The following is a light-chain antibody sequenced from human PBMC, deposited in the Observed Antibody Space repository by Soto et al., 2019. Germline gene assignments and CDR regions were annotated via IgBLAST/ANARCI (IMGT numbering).Light chain of an antibody. CDR2: EVS. CDR3: CSHTTNYTYV. V-gene: IGLV2-8*01. Sequence: QSVLTQPPSASGSPGQSVTISCTGTSSDVGDYNFVSWYQQHPGKAPKLMIYEVSKRPIGIPHRFSGSKSGNTASLTISGLQAEDEADYYCCSHTTNYTYVFGTGTKVTV. CDR1: SSDVGDYNF. J-gene: IGLJ1*01.